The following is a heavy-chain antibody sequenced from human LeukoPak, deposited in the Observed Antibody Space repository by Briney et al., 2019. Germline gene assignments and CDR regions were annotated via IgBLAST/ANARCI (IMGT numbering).Heavy chain of an antibody. CDR2: ISGSGGST. D-gene: IGHD5-18*01. CDR1: GFTFSSYA. CDR3: AKHSGYSYGEHFDY. Sequence: GGSLRLSCAASGFTFSSYAMSWVRQAPGKGLEWVSGISGSGGSTYYADSVKGRFTISRDNSKNTLYLQMNSLRAEDTAVYYCAKHSGYSYGEHFDYWGQGTLVTVPS. V-gene: IGHV3-23*01. J-gene: IGHJ4*02.